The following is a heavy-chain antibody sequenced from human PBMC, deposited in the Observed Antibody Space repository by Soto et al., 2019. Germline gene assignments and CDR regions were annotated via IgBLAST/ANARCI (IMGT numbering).Heavy chain of an antibody. J-gene: IGHJ3*02. V-gene: IGHV3-7*01. Sequence: EVQLVESGGGLVQPGGSLRLSCAASGFTFSSYWMSWVRQAPGKGLEWVANIKQDGSEKYYVDSVKGRFTISRDNAKNSLYRQMNSLRAEDTAVYYCARVKYSGYDWWRNDAFDIWGQGTMVTVSS. D-gene: IGHD5-12*01. CDR2: IKQDGSEK. CDR3: ARVKYSGYDWWRNDAFDI. CDR1: GFTFSSYW.